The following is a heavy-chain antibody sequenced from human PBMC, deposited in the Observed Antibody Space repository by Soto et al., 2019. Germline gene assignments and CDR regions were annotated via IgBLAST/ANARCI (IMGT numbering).Heavy chain of an antibody. V-gene: IGHV3-74*01. CDR3: TRSGSSPYYSGMDV. D-gene: IGHD6-6*01. Sequence: EVQLVESGGGLVQPGGSLRLSCAASGFTFSSYWMHWVRQAPGKGLVWVSRINSDGSSTNYADSVKGRFTISRDNARNTLFLQMDTLRDEDTAVYYCTRSGSSPYYSGMDVWGQGTRVTVSS. J-gene: IGHJ6*02. CDR1: GFTFSSYW. CDR2: INSDGSST.